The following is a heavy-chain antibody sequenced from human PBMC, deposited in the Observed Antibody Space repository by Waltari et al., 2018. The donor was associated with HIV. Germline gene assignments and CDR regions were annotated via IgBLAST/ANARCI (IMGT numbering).Heavy chain of an antibody. CDR3: ARHALRVGASYWYFDL. CDR2: IYYSGRS. V-gene: IGHV4-39*01. CDR1: GGSISDSNYF. Sequence: QLQLQESGTGLVKPPETLSLTCTVSGGSISDSNYFWGWIRQPPGKGLEWIGRIYYSGRSDYNPSLTSRVTICVDTSKNQFSLKLSSVTAADTAVYYCARHALRVGASYWYFDLWGRGTLVTVSS. J-gene: IGHJ2*01. D-gene: IGHD1-26*01.